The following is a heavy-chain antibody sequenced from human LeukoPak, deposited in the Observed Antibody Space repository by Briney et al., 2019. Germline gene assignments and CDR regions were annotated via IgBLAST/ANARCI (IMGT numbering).Heavy chain of an antibody. CDR2: TSSSSSYI. CDR1: GFRFSSYA. CDR3: ARDIFTIFGVVNDFDY. J-gene: IGHJ4*02. Sequence: PGGSLRLSCAASGFRFSSYAMSWVRQAPGKGLEWVSSTSSSSSYIYYADSVKGRFTISRDNAKNSLYLQMNSLRAEDTAVYYCARDIFTIFGVVNDFDYWGQGTLVTVSS. V-gene: IGHV3-21*01. D-gene: IGHD3-3*01.